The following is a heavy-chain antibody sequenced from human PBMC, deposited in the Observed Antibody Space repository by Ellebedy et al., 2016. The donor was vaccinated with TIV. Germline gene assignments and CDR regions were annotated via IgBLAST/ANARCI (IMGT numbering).Heavy chain of an antibody. Sequence: GESLKISCAASGFPFSSFEFNWVRQSPGKGLEWVSYISSSGTTKDYADSVKGRFTISRDNDKNSLYLQMNSLRAEDTAVYYCAAAHYYFYGKDVWGQGTRVTVSS. J-gene: IGHJ6*02. V-gene: IGHV3-48*03. CDR3: AAAHYYFYGKDV. CDR2: ISSSGTTK. D-gene: IGHD2-15*01. CDR1: GFPFSSFE.